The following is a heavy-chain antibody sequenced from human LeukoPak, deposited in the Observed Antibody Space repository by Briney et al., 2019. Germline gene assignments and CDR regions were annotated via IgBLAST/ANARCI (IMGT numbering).Heavy chain of an antibody. V-gene: IGHV1-69*04. D-gene: IGHD1-26*01. CDR3: ARAPLIVGALTHFDY. CDR2: IIPILGIA. Sequence: SVKVSCRASGGTFSSYAISWVRQAPGQGLEWMGRIIPILGIANYAQKFQGRVTITADKSTSTAYMELSSLRSEDTAVYYCARAPLIVGALTHFDYWGQGTLVTVSS. CDR1: GGTFSSYA. J-gene: IGHJ4*02.